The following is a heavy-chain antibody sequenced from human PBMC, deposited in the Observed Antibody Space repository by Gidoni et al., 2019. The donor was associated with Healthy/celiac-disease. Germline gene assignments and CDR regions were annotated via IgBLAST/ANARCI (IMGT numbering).Heavy chain of an antibody. D-gene: IGHD6-13*01. J-gene: IGHJ4*02. CDR2: IKSKTDGGTT. Sequence: EVQLVESGGGLVKPGGSLRLSCAASGFTFRNAGRSWVRQAPGKGLEWVGRIKSKTDGGTTDYAAPVKGRFTISRDDSKNTLYLQMNSLKTEDPAVYYCTTAGVYSSSWYFIPDYYFDYWGQGTLVTVSS. CDR3: TTAGVYSSSWYFIPDYYFDY. V-gene: IGHV3-15*01. CDR1: GFTFRNAG.